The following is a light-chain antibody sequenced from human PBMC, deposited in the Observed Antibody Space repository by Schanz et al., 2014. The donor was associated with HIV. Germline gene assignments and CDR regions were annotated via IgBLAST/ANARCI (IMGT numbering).Light chain of an antibody. CDR3: QQSYTTPRT. CDR1: QSISSN. V-gene: IGKV1-39*01. J-gene: IGKJ3*01. Sequence: DIQMTQSPSSLSASVGDRVTLTCRASQSISSNLNWYQQKPGKAPKLLISAASSLQSGVPSRFSGSGSGTDFTLNISSLKPEDFATYYCQQSYTTPRTFGPGTKVDI. CDR2: AAS.